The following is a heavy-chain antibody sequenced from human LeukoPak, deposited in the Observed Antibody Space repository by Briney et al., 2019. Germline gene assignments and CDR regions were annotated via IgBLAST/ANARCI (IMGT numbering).Heavy chain of an antibody. V-gene: IGHV3-23*01. CDR2: TSSSDSGT. J-gene: IGHJ4*02. D-gene: IGHD6-13*01. Sequence: PGGSLRLSCAASGFSLSSYAMSWVRQAPGKGLEWVSATSSSDSGTYYADSVRGRFTISRDNTKNSLYLQMNSLRAEDTAVYYCAREKSVAAAFDYWGQGTLVTVSS. CDR3: AREKSVAAAFDY. CDR1: GFSLSSYA.